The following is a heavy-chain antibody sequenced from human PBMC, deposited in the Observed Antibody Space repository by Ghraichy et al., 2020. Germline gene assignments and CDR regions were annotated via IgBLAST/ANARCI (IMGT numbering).Heavy chain of an antibody. V-gene: IGHV1-69*13. CDR1: GGTFSSYA. Sequence: SVKVSCKASGGTFSSYAISWVRQAPGQGLEWMGGIIPIFGTANYAQKFQGRVTITADESTSTAYMELSSLRSEDTAVYYCARATGVGDYYYYGMDVWGQGTTVTVSS. CDR2: IIPIFGTA. D-gene: IGHD1-14*01. J-gene: IGHJ6*02. CDR3: ARATGVGDYYYYGMDV.